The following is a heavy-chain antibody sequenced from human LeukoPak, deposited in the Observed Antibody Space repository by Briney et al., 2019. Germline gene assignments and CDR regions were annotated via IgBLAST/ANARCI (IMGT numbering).Heavy chain of an antibody. CDR2: IRSKAYGGTT. D-gene: IGHD5-24*01. V-gene: IGHV3-49*04. CDR3: TRGLERWLQYWYFDL. J-gene: IGHJ2*01. Sequence: GGSLRLSCTASGFTFGDYAMSRVRQASGKGLERVGFIRSKAYGGTTEYAASVKGRFTISRDDSKSIAYLQMNSLKTEDTAVYYCTRGLERWLQYWYFDLWGRGTLVTVSS. CDR1: GFTFGDYA.